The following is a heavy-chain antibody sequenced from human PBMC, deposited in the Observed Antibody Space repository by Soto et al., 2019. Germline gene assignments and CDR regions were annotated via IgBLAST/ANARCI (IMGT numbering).Heavy chain of an antibody. Sequence: QVQLVQAGAEVKTPGSSVKVSCKASGGTFSSYTISWVRQAPGQGLEWMGRIIPILGIANYAQKFQGRVTITADKSTSTPYMELSSLRSEDTAVYYCAREVYYDSSGYLLYYFDYWGQGTLVTVSS. CDR1: GGTFSSYT. CDR3: AREVYYDSSGYLLYYFDY. V-gene: IGHV1-69*08. D-gene: IGHD3-22*01. J-gene: IGHJ4*02. CDR2: IIPILGIA.